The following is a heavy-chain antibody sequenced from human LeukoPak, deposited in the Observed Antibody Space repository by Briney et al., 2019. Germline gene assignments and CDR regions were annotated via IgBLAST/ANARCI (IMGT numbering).Heavy chain of an antibody. Sequence: ASLKVSCKASGYTFISYEINWVRQATGQGLEWMGWMNPNSGNTGYAPKFQGRVTMTRDMSTSTVYMELSSLRSEDTAVYYCARDHIGYCSGGSCYSTDYWGQGTLVTVSS. V-gene: IGHV1-8*01. CDR3: ARDHIGYCSGGSCYSTDY. CDR1: GYTFISYE. J-gene: IGHJ4*02. CDR2: MNPNSGNT. D-gene: IGHD2-15*01.